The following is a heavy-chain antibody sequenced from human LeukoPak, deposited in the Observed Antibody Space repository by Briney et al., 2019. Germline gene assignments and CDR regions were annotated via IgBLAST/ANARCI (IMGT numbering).Heavy chain of an antibody. CDR3: AKDVSMYYYYVWGNYPYSCSNF. V-gene: IGHV3-30*18. D-gene: IGHD3-16*01. CDR1: GFTFRRYG. J-gene: IGHJ4*02. CDR2: ISYDVSNK. Sequence: TGGSLRLSCAASGFTFRRYGMHWVRQAPGKGLEWVAVISYDVSNKYYADSVKGRFTISRDNSKNTLYLQMNSLRVDDTAVYYCAKDVSMYYYYVWGNYPYSCSNFWSQGTLVTVSS.